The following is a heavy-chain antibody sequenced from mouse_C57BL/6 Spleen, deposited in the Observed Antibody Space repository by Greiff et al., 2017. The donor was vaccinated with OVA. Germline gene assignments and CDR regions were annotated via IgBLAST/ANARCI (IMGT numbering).Heavy chain of an antibody. Sequence: EVQLVESGGGLVKPGGSLKLSCAASGFTFSSYAMSWVRQTPEKRLEWVATISDGGSYTYYPDNVKGRFTISRDNAKNNLYLQMSHLKSEDTAMYYCARDQGYPFAYWGQGTLVTVSA. CDR2: ISDGGSYT. CDR1: GFTFSSYA. CDR3: ARDQGYPFAY. J-gene: IGHJ3*01. D-gene: IGHD2-2*01. V-gene: IGHV5-4*01.